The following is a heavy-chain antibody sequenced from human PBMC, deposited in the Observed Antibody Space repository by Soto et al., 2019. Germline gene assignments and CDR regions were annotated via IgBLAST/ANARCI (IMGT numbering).Heavy chain of an antibody. Sequence: GGSLRLSCAASGFNFHWYWMSWVRQAPGKGLEWVAVIFTRGTAHYADSVTGRFTFSRDNSKRTLNLQLNNLRAEDTAVYYCTKLWGYYFESWGQETL. CDR1: GFNFHWYW. J-gene: IGHJ4*02. CDR3: TKLWGYYFES. D-gene: IGHD3-22*01. V-gene: IGHV3-53*01. CDR2: IFTRGTA.